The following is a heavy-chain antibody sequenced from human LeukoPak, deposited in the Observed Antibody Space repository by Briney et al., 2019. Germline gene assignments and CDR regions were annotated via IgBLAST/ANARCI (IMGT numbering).Heavy chain of an antibody. CDR2: ISGSGGST. CDR1: GFTFSNFA. D-gene: IGHD3-22*01. CDR3: AKDRAYDSRGYYLRCFDY. J-gene: IGHJ4*02. Sequence: PGGSLRLSCAASGFTFSNFAMSWVRQAPGKGLEWVSAISGSGGSTYYADSVKGRFTISRDNSKNTLYLQINSLRAEDTAVYYCAKDRAYDSRGYYLRCFDYWGQGTLVTVPS. V-gene: IGHV3-23*01.